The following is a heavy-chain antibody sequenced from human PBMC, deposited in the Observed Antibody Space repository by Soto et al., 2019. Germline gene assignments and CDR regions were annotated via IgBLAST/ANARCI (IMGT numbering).Heavy chain of an antibody. CDR2: IKEDGSEK. V-gene: IGHV3-7*03. D-gene: IGHD3-16*01. J-gene: IGHJ4*02. CDR3: VRVGRLGGY. Sequence: EVQLVESGGGLVQPVGSLRLSCASSGFTFINYWMSWVRQAPGKGLEWVANIKEDGSEKYYLDAVKGRFTISRDNAKNSLYLQMNSLRAEDTAVYYCVRVGRLGGYWGQGTLVTVSS. CDR1: GFTFINYW.